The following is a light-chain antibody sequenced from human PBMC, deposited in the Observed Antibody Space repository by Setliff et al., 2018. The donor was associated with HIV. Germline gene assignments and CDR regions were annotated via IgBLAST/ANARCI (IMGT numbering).Light chain of an antibody. Sequence: QSALAQPASVSGSPGQSITISCTGTSNDFGSYDYVSWYQHQPGKVPKLMIYEVSNRPSGVSDRFSGSKSGNTASLTISGLQTEDEADYYCSSYTSTSTPVIFGGGTK. CDR1: SNDFGSYDY. V-gene: IGLV2-14*01. CDR3: SSYTSTSTPVI. CDR2: EVS. J-gene: IGLJ2*01.